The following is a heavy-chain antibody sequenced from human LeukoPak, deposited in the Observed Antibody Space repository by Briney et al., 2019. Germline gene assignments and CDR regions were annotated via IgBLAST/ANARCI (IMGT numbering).Heavy chain of an antibody. CDR2: ISGSGGST. D-gene: IGHD6-13*01. CDR1: GFTSSSSA. CDR3: AKDVYSSSWYPPRHFDY. Sequence: GGSLRLSCAASGFTSSSSAMSWGRQAPGKGLEWGSAISGSGGSTYYADSVKGRFTISRDNSKNTLYLQMNSLRAEDTAVYYCAKDVYSSSWYPPRHFDYWGQGTLVTVSS. J-gene: IGHJ4*02. V-gene: IGHV3-23*01.